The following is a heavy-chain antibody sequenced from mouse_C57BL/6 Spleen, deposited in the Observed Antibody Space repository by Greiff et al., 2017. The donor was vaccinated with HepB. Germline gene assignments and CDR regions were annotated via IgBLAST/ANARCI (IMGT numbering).Heavy chain of an antibody. D-gene: IGHD1-1*01. V-gene: IGHV3-3*01. CDR3: ACGRDDGGGYAMDY. CDR1: GFSINSDCY. Sequence: EVQVVESGPSLVRPSQTLSLTCTVTGFSINSDCYWIWIRQFPGNKLEYIGYTFYSGITYYNPSLESRTYITRDTSKNQFSLKLSSVTTEDTATYYVACGRDDGGGYAMDYWGQGTSVTVSS. CDR2: TFYSGIT. J-gene: IGHJ4*01.